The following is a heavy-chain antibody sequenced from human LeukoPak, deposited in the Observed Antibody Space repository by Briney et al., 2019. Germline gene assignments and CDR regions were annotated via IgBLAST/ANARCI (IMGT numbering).Heavy chain of an antibody. D-gene: IGHD2-8*01. Sequence: GGSLRLSCAASGLTFDDYGMSWVRQAPGKGLEWVSGINWNGGSTGYADSVKGRFTISRDNAKNSLYLQMNSPRAEDTALYYCARVLGCTNGVCPYYYYYYMDVWGKGTTVTVFS. CDR2: INWNGGST. J-gene: IGHJ6*03. CDR1: GLTFDDYG. CDR3: ARVLGCTNGVCPYYYYYYMDV. V-gene: IGHV3-20*04.